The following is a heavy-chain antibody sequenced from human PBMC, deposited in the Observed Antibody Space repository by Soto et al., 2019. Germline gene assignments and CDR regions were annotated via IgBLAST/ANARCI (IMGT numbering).Heavy chain of an antibody. J-gene: IGHJ3*02. Sequence: ASVKVSCKASGYTFTGYYMHWVRQAPGQGLEWMGWINPNSGGTNYAQKFQGWVTMTRDTSISTAYMELSRLRSDDTAVYYCARAPNLYSGSYYVAFDIWGQGTMVTVSS. CDR3: ARAPNLYSGSYYVAFDI. CDR1: GYTFTGYY. D-gene: IGHD1-26*01. CDR2: INPNSGGT. V-gene: IGHV1-2*04.